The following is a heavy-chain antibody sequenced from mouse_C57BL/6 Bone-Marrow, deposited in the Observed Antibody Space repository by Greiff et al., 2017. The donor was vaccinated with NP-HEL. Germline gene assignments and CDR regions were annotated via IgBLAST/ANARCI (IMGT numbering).Heavy chain of an antibody. V-gene: IGHV1-19*01. CDR3: AIKADYYGSSPWFAY. Sequence: VQLKESGPVLVKPGASVKMSCKASGYTFTDYYMNWVKQSHGKSLEWIGVINPYNGGTSYNQKFKGKATLTVDKSSSTAYMELNSLTSEDSAVYYCAIKADYYGSSPWFAYWGQGTLVTVSA. J-gene: IGHJ3*01. CDR1: GYTFTDYY. CDR2: INPYNGGT. D-gene: IGHD1-1*01.